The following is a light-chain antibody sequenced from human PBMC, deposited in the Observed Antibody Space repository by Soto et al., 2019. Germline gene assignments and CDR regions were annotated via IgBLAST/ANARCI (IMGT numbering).Light chain of an antibody. CDR3: QLRKYWPPLP. CDR1: HSVEKY. J-gene: IGKJ4*01. Sequence: EVVLTQSPATLSLSPGERAILSCRASHSVEKYLVWYQQKPGQAPRLLIYDTSNRATGVPARFSGSVSETDFTLTMSSLEPEDFAVYYCQLRKYWPPLPCGGGTKVELK. CDR2: DTS. V-gene: IGKV3-11*01.